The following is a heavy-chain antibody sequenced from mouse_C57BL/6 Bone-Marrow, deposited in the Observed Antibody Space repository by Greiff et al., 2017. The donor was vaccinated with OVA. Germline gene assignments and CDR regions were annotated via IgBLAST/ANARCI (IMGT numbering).Heavy chain of an antibody. J-gene: IGHJ2*01. CDR1: GYTFTDYY. CDR2: INPYNGGT. D-gene: IGHD2-2*01. V-gene: IGHV1-19*01. CDR3: AREGKKWLDA. Sequence: VQLQQSGPVLVKPGASVKMSCKASGYTFTDYYMNWVKQSHGKSLEWIGVINPYNGGTSYNQKFKGKATLTVDKSSSTAYMELNSLTSEDSAVYNCAREGKKWLDAWGKGTTLTVSS.